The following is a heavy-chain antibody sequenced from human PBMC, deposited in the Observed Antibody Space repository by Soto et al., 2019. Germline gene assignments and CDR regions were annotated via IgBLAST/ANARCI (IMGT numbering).Heavy chain of an antibody. V-gene: IGHV4-59*12. CDR3: ARTIGWGWFDP. J-gene: IGHJ5*02. CDR1: GGSIISYY. D-gene: IGHD3-16*01. Sequence: SETLSLTCTVSGGSIISYYWSWIRQPPGKGLEWIGYIYNSGTTNYNPSLKSRVTISGDTSKNQFSLKLSSVTAADTAVYYCARTIGWGWFDPWGQGTLVTVSS. CDR2: IYNSGTT.